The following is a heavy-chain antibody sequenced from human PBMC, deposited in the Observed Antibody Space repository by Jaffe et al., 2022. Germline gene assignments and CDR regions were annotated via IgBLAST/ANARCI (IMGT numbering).Heavy chain of an antibody. CDR2: ISGSGGST. CDR3: ANGPYYGSGSYTKHPFDY. Sequence: EVQLLESGGGLVQPGGSLRLSCAASGFTFSSYAMSWVRQAPGKGLEWVSAISGSGGSTYYADSVKGRFTISRDNSKNTLYLQMNSLRAEDTAVYYCANGPYYGSGSYTKHPFDYWGQGTLVTVSS. CDR1: GFTFSSYA. D-gene: IGHD3-10*01. V-gene: IGHV3-23*01. J-gene: IGHJ4*02.